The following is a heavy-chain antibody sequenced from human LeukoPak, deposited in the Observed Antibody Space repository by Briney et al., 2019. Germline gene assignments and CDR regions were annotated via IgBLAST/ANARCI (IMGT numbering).Heavy chain of an antibody. CDR1: GFTLSDSW. V-gene: IGHV3-7*01. CDR2: IKKDGSEK. CDR3: AELGITMIGGV. D-gene: IGHD3-10*02. Sequence: PGGSLRLSCTASGFTLSDSWMSWVRQAPGKGLEWVANIKKDGSEKYNVDAVKGRFTISRDNAKNSLYLQMNSLRAEDTAVYYCAELGITMIGGVWGKGTTVTISS. J-gene: IGHJ6*04.